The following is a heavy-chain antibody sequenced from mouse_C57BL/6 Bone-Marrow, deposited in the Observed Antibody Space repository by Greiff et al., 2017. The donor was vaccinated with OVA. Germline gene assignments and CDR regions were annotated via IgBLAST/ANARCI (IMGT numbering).Heavy chain of an antibody. CDR2: ISDGGSYT. J-gene: IGHJ2*01. Sequence: EVMLVESGGGLVKPGGSLKLSCAASGFTFSSYAMSWVRQTPEKRLEWVATISDGGSYTYYPDNVKGRFTISRDNAKNNLYLQMSHLKSEDTAMYYCARDGLGVYFDYWGQGTTLTVSS. CDR1: GFTFSSYA. CDR3: ARDGLGVYFDY. V-gene: IGHV5-4*01. D-gene: IGHD2-2*01.